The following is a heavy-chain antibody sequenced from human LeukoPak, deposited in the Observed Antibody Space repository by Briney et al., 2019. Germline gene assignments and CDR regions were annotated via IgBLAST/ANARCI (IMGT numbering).Heavy chain of an antibody. D-gene: IGHD2-15*01. V-gene: IGHV4-30-4*01. CDR2: IYYSGST. J-gene: IGHJ4*02. CDR1: GGSISSGDYY. Sequence: SQTLSLTCTVSGGSISSGDYYWGWIRQPPGKGLEWIGYIYYSGSTYYNPSLKSRVTISVDTSKNQFSLKLSSVTAADTAVYYCASVSLRRGWYYWGQGTLVTVSS. CDR3: ASVSLRRGWYY.